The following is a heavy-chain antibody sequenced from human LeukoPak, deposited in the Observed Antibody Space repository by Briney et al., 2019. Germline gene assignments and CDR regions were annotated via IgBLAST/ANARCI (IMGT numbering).Heavy chain of an antibody. Sequence: SETLSLTCTVSGGSISSYYWSWIRQPPAKGLEWIGYIYYSGSTNYNPSLKSRVTISVDTSKNQFSLKLSSVTAADTAVYYCARAFRYGDYLAFDIWGQGTMVTVSS. V-gene: IGHV4-59*01. D-gene: IGHD4-17*01. J-gene: IGHJ3*02. CDR1: GGSISSYY. CDR2: IYYSGST. CDR3: ARAFRYGDYLAFDI.